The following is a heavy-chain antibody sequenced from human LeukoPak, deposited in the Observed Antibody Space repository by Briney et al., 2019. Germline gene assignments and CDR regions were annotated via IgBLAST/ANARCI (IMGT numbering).Heavy chain of an antibody. CDR3: ARTKTYYYDSSGYYYDY. Sequence: SETLSLTCAVYGGSFSGYYWSWIRQAPGKGLEWIGEINHSGSTNYNPSLKSRVTVSVDTSKNQFSLKLSSVTAADTAVYYCARTKTYYYDSSGYYYDYWGQGTLVTVSS. D-gene: IGHD3-22*01. J-gene: IGHJ4*02. CDR1: GGSFSGYY. V-gene: IGHV4-34*01. CDR2: INHSGST.